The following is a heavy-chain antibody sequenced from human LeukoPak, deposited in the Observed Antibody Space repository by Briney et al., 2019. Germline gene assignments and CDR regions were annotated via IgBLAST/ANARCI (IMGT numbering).Heavy chain of an antibody. CDR3: ARFIDSWNYDY. J-gene: IGHJ4*02. V-gene: IGHV1-2*02. CDR1: GYTFTVYF. CDR2: INPNSGDT. D-gene: IGHD1-7*01. Sequence: ASVKVSCKASGYTFTVYFMHWVRQAPGQGLEWMGWINPNSGDTNYAQNFQGRVTMIRDTSISTAYMELSRLRSDDTAVYYCARFIDSWNYDYWGQGTLVTVSS.